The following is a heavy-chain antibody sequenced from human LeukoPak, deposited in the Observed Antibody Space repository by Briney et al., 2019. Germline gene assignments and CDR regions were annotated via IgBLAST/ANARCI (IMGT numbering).Heavy chain of an antibody. D-gene: IGHD5-18*01. Sequence: GGSLRLSCAASGFTVSDEYMTWVRQAPGKGLEWVSVFHSGGSTYYADSVKGRFTISRDSSKSTLSLQMNSLKAEDSAVYYCARDRYSYGFALDCWGEGTLVTVSS. CDR1: GFTVSDEY. V-gene: IGHV3-66*02. CDR2: FHSGGST. CDR3: ARDRYSYGFALDC. J-gene: IGHJ4*02.